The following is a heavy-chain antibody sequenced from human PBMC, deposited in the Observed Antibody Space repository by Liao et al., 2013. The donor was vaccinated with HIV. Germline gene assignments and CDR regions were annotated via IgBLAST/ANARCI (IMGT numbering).Heavy chain of an antibody. J-gene: IGHJ2*01. V-gene: IGHV4-30-4*08. CDR3: AXEKEFYGDYEIVPRFDL. D-gene: IGHD4-17*01. Sequence: QVQLQESGPGLVKPSQTLSLTCTVSGGSISSGDYYWSWIRQPPGKGLEWIGYIYYSGSTYYNPSLKSRVTISVDTSKNQFSLKLSSVTAADTAVYYCAXEKEFYGDYEIVPRFDLWAVAPWSLSPQ. CDR2: IYYSGST. CDR1: GGSISSGDYY.